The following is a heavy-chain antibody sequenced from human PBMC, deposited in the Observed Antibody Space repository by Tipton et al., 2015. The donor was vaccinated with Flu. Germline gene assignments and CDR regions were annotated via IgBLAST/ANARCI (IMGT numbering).Heavy chain of an antibody. D-gene: IGHD2-8*02. Sequence: LRLSCTVSGGSISSGSYYRSWIRQPAGKGLEWIGRIYTSGSTNYNPSLKSRVTISVDTSKNQFSLKLGSVTAGDTAVYYCARRDCAGGICYSRVYDAFDIWGQGTLVTVSS. J-gene: IGHJ3*02. CDR3: ARRDCAGGICYSRVYDAFDI. V-gene: IGHV4-61*02. CDR1: GGSISSGSYY. CDR2: IYTSGST.